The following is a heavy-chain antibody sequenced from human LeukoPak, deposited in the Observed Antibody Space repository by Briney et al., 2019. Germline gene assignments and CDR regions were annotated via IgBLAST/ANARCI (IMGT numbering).Heavy chain of an antibody. Sequence: LSLTCTVSDYSISSGYYWGWIRQTPGKGLEWVANIKQDGREKHYVDSVKGRFTISRDDAKNSLYLQMSGLRAEDTGVYYCARDGPLRSPTSGWFDPWGQGTLVTVSS. D-gene: IGHD2-2*01. CDR1: DYSISSGYY. CDR3: ARDGPLRSPTSGWFDP. V-gene: IGHV3-7*01. CDR2: IKQDGREK. J-gene: IGHJ5*02.